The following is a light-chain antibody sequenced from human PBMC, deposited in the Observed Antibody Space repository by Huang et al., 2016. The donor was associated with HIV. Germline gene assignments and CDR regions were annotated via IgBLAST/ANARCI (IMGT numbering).Light chain of an antibody. CDR3: QQRSNWPRT. CDR1: QSVSSN. V-gene: IGKV3-11*01. CDR2: DAS. J-gene: IGKJ1*01. Sequence: EIVLTQSPATLSLSPGERATLSCRARQSVSSNFAWYQQKPGQAPRLLIYDASNRATGIPARFSGSGSGTDFTLTISSLEPEDFAVYYCQQRSNWPRTFGQGTKVEIK.